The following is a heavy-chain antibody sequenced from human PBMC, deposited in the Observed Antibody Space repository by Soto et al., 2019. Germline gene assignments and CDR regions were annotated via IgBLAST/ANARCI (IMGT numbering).Heavy chain of an antibody. CDR2: IYYSGGT. Sequence: SETLSLTCTVSGGSISSGGYYWSWIRQHPGKGLEWIGYIYYSGGTYYNPSLKSRVTISVDTSKNQFSLKLSSVTAADTAVYYCARDDYGGNSDLFDPWGQGTLVTVSS. D-gene: IGHD4-17*01. CDR1: GGSISSGGYY. V-gene: IGHV4-31*03. CDR3: ARDDYGGNSDLFDP. J-gene: IGHJ5*02.